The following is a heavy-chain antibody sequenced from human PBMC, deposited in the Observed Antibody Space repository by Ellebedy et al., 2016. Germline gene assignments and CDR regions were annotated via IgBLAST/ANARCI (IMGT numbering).Heavy chain of an antibody. CDR1: GFTFSSYG. CDR3: AKRLELRRVPDY. Sequence: GGSLRLSCAASGFTFSSYGMHWVRQAPGKGLEWVAVISYDGSNKYYADSVKGRFTISRDNSKNTLYLQMNSLRAEDTAVYYCAKRLELRRVPDYWGQGTLVTVSS. J-gene: IGHJ4*02. CDR2: ISYDGSNK. V-gene: IGHV3-30*18. D-gene: IGHD1-7*01.